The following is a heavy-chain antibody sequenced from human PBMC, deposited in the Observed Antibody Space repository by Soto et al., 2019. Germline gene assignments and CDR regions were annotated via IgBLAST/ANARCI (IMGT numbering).Heavy chain of an antibody. V-gene: IGHV3-72*01. Sequence: GSLRLSCAASGFTFSDHFMDWVRQAPGKGLEWVGRSRNKANSYTTEYAASVKGRFTISRDDSKNSLYLQMNSLKTEDTAVYYCARGKNSFDIWGQGTMVTVSS. CDR1: GFTFSDHF. J-gene: IGHJ3*02. CDR2: SRNKANSYTT. CDR3: ARGKNSFDI.